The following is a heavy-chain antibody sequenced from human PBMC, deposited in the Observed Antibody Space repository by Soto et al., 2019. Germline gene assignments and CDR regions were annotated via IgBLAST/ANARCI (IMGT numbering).Heavy chain of an antibody. D-gene: IGHD3-10*01. Sequence: EVQVVESGGGLVQPGGSLRLSCAASGFTFTNYYMSWVRQAPGKGLEWVANIKPDGNEKNYVDSVTGRFTISRDNAKHSLYLQMHSLRAEDTAVYYCTRELSWSGRDYWGQGTLVTVSS. J-gene: IGHJ4*02. CDR2: IKPDGNEK. CDR3: TRELSWSGRDY. V-gene: IGHV3-7*01. CDR1: GFTFTNYY.